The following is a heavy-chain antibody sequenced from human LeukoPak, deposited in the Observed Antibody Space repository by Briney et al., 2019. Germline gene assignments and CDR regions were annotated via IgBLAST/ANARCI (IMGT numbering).Heavy chain of an antibody. V-gene: IGHV4-59*01. J-gene: IGHJ3*02. D-gene: IGHD6-19*01. Sequence: SETLSLTCTVSGDSISTYYWSWIRQPPGKGLEWIGYMYYSGSTNYNPSLKSRVTISVDTSKNQFSLKLSSVTAADTAVYYCARLVTGYSSGWSGPDAFDIWGQGTMVTVSS. CDR1: GDSISTYY. CDR2: MYYSGST. CDR3: ARLVTGYSSGWSGPDAFDI.